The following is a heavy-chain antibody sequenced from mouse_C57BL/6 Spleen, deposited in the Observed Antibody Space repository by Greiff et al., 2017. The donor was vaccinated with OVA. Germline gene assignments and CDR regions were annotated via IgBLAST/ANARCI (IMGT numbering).Heavy chain of an antibody. V-gene: IGHV2-6*03. J-gene: IGHJ4*01. Sequence: QVQLKESGPGLVAPSQSLSITCTVSGFSLTSYGVHWVRQPPGKGLEWLVVIWSDGSTTYNSALKSRLSISKDNSKSQVFLKMNSLQTDDTAMYYCARESYGNYGYYAMDYWGQGTSVTVSS. CDR3: ARESYGNYGYYAMDY. CDR1: GFSLTSYG. D-gene: IGHD2-1*01. CDR2: IWSDGST.